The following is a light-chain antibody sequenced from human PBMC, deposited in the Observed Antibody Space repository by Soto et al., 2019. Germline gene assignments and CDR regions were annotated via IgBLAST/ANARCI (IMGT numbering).Light chain of an antibody. J-gene: IGKJ5*01. CDR3: QQFNSYPIT. CDR1: QGVSSA. CDR2: DAS. Sequence: AIQLTQSPSSLSASVGDRVTITCRASQGVSSALAWYQQRPGKAPKVLMFDASSLESGVPSRFSGSGSGTDFTLTISSLQPEDFATYYCQQFNSYPITIGQGTRLEIK. V-gene: IGKV1-13*02.